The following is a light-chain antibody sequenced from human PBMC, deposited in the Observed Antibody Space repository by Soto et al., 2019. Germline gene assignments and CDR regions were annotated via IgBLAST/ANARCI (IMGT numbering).Light chain of an antibody. Sequence: DIVLTQSPGTLSLSPGERATLSCRASQSISSNYLAWYQQKPGQAPRLLIYGASSRATGIPDRFSGSGSGTDFTLTINRLEPEDFAVYYCQQYGRTPRTFGQGTNVEIK. CDR1: QSISSNY. V-gene: IGKV3-20*01. J-gene: IGKJ1*01. CDR2: GAS. CDR3: QQYGRTPRT.